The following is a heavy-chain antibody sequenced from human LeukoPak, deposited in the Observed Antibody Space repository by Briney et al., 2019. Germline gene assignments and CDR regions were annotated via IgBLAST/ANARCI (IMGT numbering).Heavy chain of an antibody. CDR1: GFTFSSYW. Sequence: PGGSLRLSCAASGFTFSSYWMSWVRQAPGKGLEWVANIKQDGSEKYYVDSVEGRFTISRDNSKNTLYLQMNSLRAEDTAVYYCAKAFHGGAGIYTVDYWGQGTLVTVSS. J-gene: IGHJ4*02. D-gene: IGHD1-26*01. V-gene: IGHV3-7*01. CDR2: IKQDGSEK. CDR3: AKAFHGGAGIYTVDY.